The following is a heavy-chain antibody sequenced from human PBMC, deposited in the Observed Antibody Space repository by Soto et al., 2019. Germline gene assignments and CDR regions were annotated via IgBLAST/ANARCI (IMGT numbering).Heavy chain of an antibody. CDR3: ARGSAARPSS. J-gene: IGHJ5*02. CDR2: IYYSGST. V-gene: IGHV4-61*01. D-gene: IGHD6-6*01. CDR1: GGSVSSGSYY. Sequence: QVQLQESGPGLVKPSETLSLTCTVSGGSVSSGSYYWSWIRQPPGKGLEWIGYIYYSGSTNYNPSLKSRVTISVDPSKNQCSLKLSSVTAADTAVYYCARGSAARPSSWGQGTLVTVSS.